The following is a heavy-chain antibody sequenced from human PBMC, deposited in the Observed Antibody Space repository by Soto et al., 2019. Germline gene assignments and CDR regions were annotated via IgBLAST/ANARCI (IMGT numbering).Heavy chain of an antibody. V-gene: IGHV1-69*06. J-gene: IGHJ5*02. CDR2: IIPIFGTA. CDR3: ARRYSSSCNNWFDP. Sequence: SVKVSCKASGGTFSSYPISWVRQAPGQGLEWMGGIIPIFGTANYAQKFQGRVTITADKSTSTAYMELSSLRSEDTAVYYCARRYSSSCNNWFDPWGQGTPVTVSS. CDR1: GGTFSSYP. D-gene: IGHD6-13*01.